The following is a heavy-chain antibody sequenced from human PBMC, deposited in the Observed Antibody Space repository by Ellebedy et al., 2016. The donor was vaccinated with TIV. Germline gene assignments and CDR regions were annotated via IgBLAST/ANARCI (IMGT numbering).Heavy chain of an antibody. CDR1: GFTFEEYG. CDR2: ITYDGSST. Sequence: GESLKISCAASGFTFEEYGMSWVRQAPGKGLEWVSAITYDGSSTTYADSAKGRFTISRDNSKNSLYLQMNSLRTEDTALFYCVRVRRRVVVVPTAMPLYYFYVMDVWGQGTTVTVSS. D-gene: IGHD2-2*01. J-gene: IGHJ6*02. V-gene: IGHV3-20*04. CDR3: VRVRRRVVVVPTAMPLYYFYVMDV.